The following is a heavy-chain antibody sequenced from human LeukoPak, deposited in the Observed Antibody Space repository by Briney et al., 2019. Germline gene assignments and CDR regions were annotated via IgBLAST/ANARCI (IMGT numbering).Heavy chain of an antibody. Sequence: GGSLRLSCTASRFTFSSYWMHWVRHAPGKGLVWVSRINSDGSSTSYADSVKGRFTISRDNAKNTLYLQMNSLRVEDTAIYYCASSEYAFQYWGQGALVTVSS. CDR3: ASSEYAFQY. V-gene: IGHV3-74*01. D-gene: IGHD6-6*01. CDR1: RFTFSSYW. CDR2: INSDGSST. J-gene: IGHJ4*02.